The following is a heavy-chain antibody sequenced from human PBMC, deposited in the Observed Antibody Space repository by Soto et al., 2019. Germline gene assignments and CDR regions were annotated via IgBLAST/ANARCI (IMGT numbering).Heavy chain of an antibody. CDR1: GFPFSGSA. CDR3: SGCSSTSCPAVY. D-gene: IGHD2-2*01. CDR2: IGYSSSYM. Sequence: GGSLRLSCATAGFPFSGSARSWVRQAPGRGLEWVSTIGYSSSYMYYADSVKGRFTISRDNAKNSLYLQMNSLRAEDTAVYYCSGCSSTSCPAVYWGQGTLVTVSS. J-gene: IGHJ4*02. V-gene: IGHV3-21*01.